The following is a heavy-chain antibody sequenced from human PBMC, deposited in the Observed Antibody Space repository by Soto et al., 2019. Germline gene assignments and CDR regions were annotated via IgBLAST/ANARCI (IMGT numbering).Heavy chain of an antibody. CDR1: GFTISSYS. CDR3: ARHPERIAQIGWFDP. J-gene: IGHJ5*02. CDR2: ISSSSSTI. Sequence: GGSLRDSCGAAGFTISSYSMNWFRQAPGKGLEWVSYISSSSSTIYYADSVKGRFTISRDNAKNSLYLQMNSLRAEDTAVYYCARHPERIAQIGWFDPWGQGTLVTVSS. D-gene: IGHD6-13*01. V-gene: IGHV3-48*01.